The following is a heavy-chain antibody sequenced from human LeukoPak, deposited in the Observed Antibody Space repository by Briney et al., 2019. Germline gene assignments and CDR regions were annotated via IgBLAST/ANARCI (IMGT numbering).Heavy chain of an antibody. V-gene: IGHV4-39*01. Sequence: PSETLSPTCTVSGGSISSSSYYWGWIRQPPGKGLEWIGSIYYSGSTYYNPSLKSRVTISVDTSKNQFSLKLSSVTAADTAVYYCAGPDYGGNSYYWGQGTLVTVSS. CDR1: GGSISSSSYY. J-gene: IGHJ4*02. CDR2: IYYSGST. CDR3: AGPDYGGNSYY. D-gene: IGHD4-23*01.